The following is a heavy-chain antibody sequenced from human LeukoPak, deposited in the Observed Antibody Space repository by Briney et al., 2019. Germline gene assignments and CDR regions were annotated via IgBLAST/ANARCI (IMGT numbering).Heavy chain of an antibody. V-gene: IGHV4-59*01. CDR2: IYYSGST. D-gene: IGHD4-23*01. CDR3: ARATDDGGNLDY. CDR1: GGSISSYY. J-gene: IGHJ4*02. Sequence: SETLSLTCTVSGGSISSYYWSWIRQPPGKGLEWIGYIYYSGSTNYNPSLKSRVTISVDTSKNQFSLKLSSVTAADTAVYYCARATDDGGNLDYWGQGTLVTVSS.